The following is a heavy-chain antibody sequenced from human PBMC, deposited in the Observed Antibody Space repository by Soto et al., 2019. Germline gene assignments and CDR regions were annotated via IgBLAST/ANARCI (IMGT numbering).Heavy chain of an antibody. CDR1: GYSISSGYY. Sequence: SETLSLTCAVSGYSISSGYYWGWIRQPPGKGLERIGSIYHSGSTYYNPSLKSRVTISVDTSKNQFSLKLSSVTAADTAVYYCARGRPGEGAFDIWGQGTMVTVSS. CDR3: ARGRPGEGAFDI. D-gene: IGHD4-17*01. CDR2: IYHSGST. V-gene: IGHV4-38-2*01. J-gene: IGHJ3*02.